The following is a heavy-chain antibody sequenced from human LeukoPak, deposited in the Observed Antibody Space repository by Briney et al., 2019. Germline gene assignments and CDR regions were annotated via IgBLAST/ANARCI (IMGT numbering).Heavy chain of an antibody. CDR2: IRYDGSNK. CDR1: GFTFSSYG. J-gene: IGHJ6*03. CDR3: AKVMTTVTTPYYYYYYYMDV. D-gene: IGHD4-11*01. Sequence: QPGGSLRLSCAASGFTFSSYGMHWVRQAPGKGLEWVAFIRYDGSNKHYADSVKGRFTISRDNSKNTLYLQMNNLRAEDTAVYYCAKVMTTVTTPYYYYYYYMDVWGKGTTVTVSS. V-gene: IGHV3-30*02.